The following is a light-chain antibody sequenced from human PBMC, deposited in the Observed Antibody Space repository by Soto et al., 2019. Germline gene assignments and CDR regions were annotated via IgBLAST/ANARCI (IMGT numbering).Light chain of an antibody. CDR3: AAWDDSLSGNYV. J-gene: IGLJ1*01. CDR1: SSNIGSNY. Sequence: QPVLTQPPSASGTPGQRVTISCSGSSSNIGSNYVYWYQQLPGTAPKLLIYRNNQRPSGGPDRFSGSKSGTSASLAISGLRSEDEADYYCAAWDDSLSGNYVFGTGTKLTVL. CDR2: RNN. V-gene: IGLV1-47*01.